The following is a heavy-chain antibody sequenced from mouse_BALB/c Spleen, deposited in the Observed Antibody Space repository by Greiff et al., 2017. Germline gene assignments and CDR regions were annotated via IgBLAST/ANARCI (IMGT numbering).Heavy chain of an antibody. D-gene: IGHD2-2*01. V-gene: IGHV14-3*02. CDR2: IDPANGNT. J-gene: IGHJ3*01. CDR1: GFNIKDTY. CDR3: ARSRAGYPFAY. Sequence: EVQLVESGAELVKPGASVKLSCTASGFNIKDTYMHWVKQRPEQGLEWIGRIDPANGNTKYDPKFQGKATITADTSSNTAYLQLSSLTSEDTAVYYCARSRAGYPFAYWGQGTLVTVSA.